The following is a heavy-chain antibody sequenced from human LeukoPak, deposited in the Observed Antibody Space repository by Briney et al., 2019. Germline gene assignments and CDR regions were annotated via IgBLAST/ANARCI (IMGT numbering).Heavy chain of an antibody. CDR3: ARGEGYSYGYAYA. CDR1: GYIFTSHY. J-gene: IGHJ5*02. D-gene: IGHD5-18*01. V-gene: IGHV1-46*01. CDR2: INPGGGST. Sequence: ASVKVSCKASGYIFTSHYMHWVRQAPGQGLEWMGVINPGGGSTTYAQKFQGRVTMTRDTSTSTVYMELSSLRSEDTAVYYRARGEGYSYGYAYAWGQGTLVTVSS.